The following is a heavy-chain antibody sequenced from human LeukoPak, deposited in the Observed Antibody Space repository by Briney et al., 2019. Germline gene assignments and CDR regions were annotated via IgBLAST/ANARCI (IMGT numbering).Heavy chain of an antibody. J-gene: IGHJ3*02. CDR1: RFTFSSYA. Sequence: GGSLRLSCAASRFTFSSYAMSWVRQAPGKGLEWVSAISGGGDSTYYADSVKGRFTISRDNSKNTLYLQMNSLRAEDTAVYYCAGYYYDSSGYYYVNAFDIWGQGTMVTVSS. CDR2: ISGGGDST. V-gene: IGHV3-23*01. CDR3: AGYYYDSSGYYYVNAFDI. D-gene: IGHD3-22*01.